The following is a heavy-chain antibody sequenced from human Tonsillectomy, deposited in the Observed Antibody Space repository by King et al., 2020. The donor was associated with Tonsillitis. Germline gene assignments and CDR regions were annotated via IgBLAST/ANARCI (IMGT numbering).Heavy chain of an antibody. V-gene: IGHV4-39*01. J-gene: IGHJ4*02. D-gene: IGHD3-3*01. Sequence: QLQESGPGLVKPSETLSLTCSGAGGSISSMSYYWGWFRQPPRKGLEWVGGIYYSVSTYYHPSLESRVTISVDTANNQFSLKLSSVTAADTAVYYCARLVIFGVIRDWGQGTLVTVSS. CDR1: GGSISSMSYY. CDR3: ARLVIFGVIRD. CDR2: IYYSVST.